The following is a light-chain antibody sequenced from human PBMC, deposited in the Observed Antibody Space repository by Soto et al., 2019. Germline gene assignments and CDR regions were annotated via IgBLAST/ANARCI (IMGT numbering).Light chain of an antibody. CDR1: RPISTF. CDR3: QQTDSVPS. Sequence: DIQMTQSPSSLSASVGERVNITCRASRPISTFLNWYQHKPGTAPKLLIYDASKLQSGVPSRFCGSASGTDFTLTIGSLQPEDVAIYYCQQTDSVPSFGGGTKVEI. V-gene: IGKV1-39*01. CDR2: DAS. J-gene: IGKJ4*01.